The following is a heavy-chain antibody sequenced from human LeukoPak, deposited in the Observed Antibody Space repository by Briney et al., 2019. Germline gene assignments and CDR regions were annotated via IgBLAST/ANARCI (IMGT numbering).Heavy chain of an antibody. D-gene: IGHD6-13*01. CDR1: GGSFSGYY. Sequence: PSETLSLTCAVYGGSFSGYYWSWIRQPPGKGLEWIGEINHSGSTNYNPSLKSRVTISVDTSKNQFSLKLSSVTAADTAVYYCARGRYRSSWYDYWGQGTLVTVSS. V-gene: IGHV4-34*01. J-gene: IGHJ4*02. CDR3: ARGRYRSSWYDY. CDR2: INHSGST.